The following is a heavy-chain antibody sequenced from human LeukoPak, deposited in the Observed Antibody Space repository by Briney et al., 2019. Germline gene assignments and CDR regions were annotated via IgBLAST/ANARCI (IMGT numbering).Heavy chain of an antibody. D-gene: IGHD3-16*01. J-gene: IGHJ6*03. CDR3: ARGPQGGPTYYYYYMDV. V-gene: IGHV4-4*07. Sequence: SETLSLTCTVSGGSISSYYWSWIRQPAGKGLEWIGRIYTSGSTNYNPSLKSRVTMSVDTSKNQFSLKLSSVTAADTAVYYCARGPQGGPTYYYYYMDVWGKGTTVTVSS. CDR2: IYTSGST. CDR1: GGSISSYY.